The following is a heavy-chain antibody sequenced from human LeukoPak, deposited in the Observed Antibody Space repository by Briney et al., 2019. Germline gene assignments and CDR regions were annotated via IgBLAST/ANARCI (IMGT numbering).Heavy chain of an antibody. V-gene: IGHV3-74*01. CDR1: GFTFSRYW. D-gene: IGHD1-26*01. CDR3: ARNGLGEWELLHV. J-gene: IGHJ4*02. Sequence: GWSLRLSCAASGFTFSRYWMHWVRQVPGKGLVWVSRINRDGSIISYADSVRGRFTISRDNAKNTLYLQMNGLRAEDTAVYYCARNGLGEWELLHVWGQGTLVTVSS. CDR2: INRDGSII.